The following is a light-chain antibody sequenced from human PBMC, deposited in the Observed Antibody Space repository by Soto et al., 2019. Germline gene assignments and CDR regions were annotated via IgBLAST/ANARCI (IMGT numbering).Light chain of an antibody. Sequence: QSALAQPASVSGSPGQSITISCTGTSSDVGAYNYVSWYQQHPGKAPKLMIYEVSNRPSGVSNRFSGSKSGNTASLTISGLQADDEADYYCSSYTSSSTVFGGGTQLTVL. CDR2: EVS. CDR1: SSDVGAYNY. J-gene: IGLJ7*01. V-gene: IGLV2-14*01. CDR3: SSYTSSSTV.